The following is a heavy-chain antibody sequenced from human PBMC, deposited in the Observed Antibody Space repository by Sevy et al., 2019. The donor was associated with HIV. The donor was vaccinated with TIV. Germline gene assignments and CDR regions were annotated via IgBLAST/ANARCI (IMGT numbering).Heavy chain of an antibody. CDR2: KTGSGGVT. CDR1: GFSLSNYA. J-gene: IGHJ4*02. V-gene: IGHV3-23*01. Sequence: GGSLRLSCAASGFSLSNYAMSWVRQAPGKGLEWISTKTGSGGVTYYADSVKGRFTISRDNSKNTLFLQMNSLRAEDTALYYCAKGPIPGIGTLGSFDSWGQGTLVTVSS. CDR3: AKGPIPGIGTLGSFDS. D-gene: IGHD6-13*01.